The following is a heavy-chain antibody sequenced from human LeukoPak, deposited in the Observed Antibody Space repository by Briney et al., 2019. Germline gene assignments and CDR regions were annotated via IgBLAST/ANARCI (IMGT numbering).Heavy chain of an antibody. CDR1: GFTFSSYG. V-gene: IGHV3-30*02. Sequence: GESLRLSCAASGFTFSSYGMHWVRQAPGKGLEWVAFIRYDGSNKYYADSVKGRFTISRDNYKNALYLQMNSLSPEDKALYYCAKGPTAMVTRGFDYWGQGTLVTVSS. CDR3: AKGPTAMVTRGFDY. CDR2: IRYDGSNK. D-gene: IGHD5-18*01. J-gene: IGHJ4*02.